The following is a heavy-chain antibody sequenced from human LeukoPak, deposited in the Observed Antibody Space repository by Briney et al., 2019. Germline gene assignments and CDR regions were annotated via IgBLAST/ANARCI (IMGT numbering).Heavy chain of an antibody. CDR3: ARARRRSNTYYYGMDV. J-gene: IGHJ6*04. CDR2: IYHSGST. Sequence: SETLSLTCAVSGGSISSGGYSWSWIRQPPGKGLEWIGYIYHSGSTYYNPSLKSRVTISVDRSKNQFSLKLSSVTAADTAVYYCARARRRSNTYYYGMDVWGKGTTVTVSS. V-gene: IGHV4-30-2*01. CDR1: GGSISSGGYS.